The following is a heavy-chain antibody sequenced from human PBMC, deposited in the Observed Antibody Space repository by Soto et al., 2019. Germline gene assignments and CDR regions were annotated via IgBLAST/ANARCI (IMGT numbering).Heavy chain of an antibody. Sequence: GGSLRLSCAASGFIFDDFTMHWIRLVPGKGLQWVSYINWDGRIAMYADSVKGRFTISRDNTNNHLYLQMNSLRSDDTALYYCAKDEGAAVESPGDWSHGPLVTVSS. CDR1: GFIFDDFT. CDR3: AKDEGAAVESPGD. CDR2: INWDGRIA. J-gene: IGHJ4*01. V-gene: IGHV3-43*01. D-gene: IGHD6-13*01.